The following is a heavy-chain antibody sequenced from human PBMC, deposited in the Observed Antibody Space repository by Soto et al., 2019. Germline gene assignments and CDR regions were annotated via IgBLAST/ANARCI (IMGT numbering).Heavy chain of an antibody. CDR3: AIRIFGVEY. CDR2: ISGTSPST. D-gene: IGHD3-3*01. CDR1: GFTFSAYA. V-gene: IGHV3-23*01. Sequence: EVQLLESGGGLVQPGGSLRLSCAASGFTFSAYAMSWVRQAPEKGLEWVSAISGTSPSTYYADSVQGRFTISRDRSRKTLFLQMNTLRAEDTAVYFCAIRIFGVEYWGQGTQVTVSS. J-gene: IGHJ4*02.